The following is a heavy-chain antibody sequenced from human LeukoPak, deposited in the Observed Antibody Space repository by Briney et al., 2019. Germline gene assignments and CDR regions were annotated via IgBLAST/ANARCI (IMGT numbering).Heavy chain of an antibody. CDR3: AKDLNYYDSSGYYQSTGNFDY. CDR1: GFTFDDYA. V-gene: IGHV3-9*01. D-gene: IGHD3-22*01. CDR2: ISWNSGSI. J-gene: IGHJ4*02. Sequence: PGGSLRLSCAASGFTFDDYAMHWVRQAPGKGLEWVSGISWNSGSIGYADSVKGRFTISRDNAKTSLYLQMNSLRAEDTALYYCAKDLNYYDSSGYYQSTGNFDYWGQGTLVTVSS.